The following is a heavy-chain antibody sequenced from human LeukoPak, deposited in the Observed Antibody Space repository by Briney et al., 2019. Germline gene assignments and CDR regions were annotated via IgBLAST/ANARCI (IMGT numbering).Heavy chain of an antibody. V-gene: IGHV4-61*02. D-gene: IGHD1-26*01. CDR3: ARVSLREGGGAFDI. CDR2: IYTSGST. CDR1: GGSISSGSYY. Sequence: SETLSLTCTVSGGSISSGSYYWSWIRQPAGKGLEWTGRIYTSGSTNYNPSLKSRVTISVDTSKNQFSLKLSSVTAADTAVYYCARVSLREGGGAFDIWGQGTMVTVSS. J-gene: IGHJ3*02.